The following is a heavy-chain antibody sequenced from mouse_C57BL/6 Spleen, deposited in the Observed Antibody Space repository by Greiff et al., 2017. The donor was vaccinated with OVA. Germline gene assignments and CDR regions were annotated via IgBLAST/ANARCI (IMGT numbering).Heavy chain of an antibody. CDR1: GFTFSSYT. J-gene: IGHJ3*01. V-gene: IGHV5-9*01. D-gene: IGHD2-5*01. CDR3: ARHDAYYSNPFAY. CDR2: ISGGGGNT. Sequence: EVQLVESGGGLVKPGGSLKLSCAASGFTFSSYTMSWVRQTPEKRLEWVATISGGGGNTYYPDSVKGRFTISRDNAKNTLYRQMSSLRSEDTALYYCARHDAYYSNPFAYWGQGTLVTVSA.